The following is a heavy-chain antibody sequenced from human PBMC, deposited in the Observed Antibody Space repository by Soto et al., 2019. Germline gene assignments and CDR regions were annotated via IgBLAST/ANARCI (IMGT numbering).Heavy chain of an antibody. CDR2: ISSRSSTI. D-gene: IGHD4-17*01. CDR1: GFTFSSYV. V-gene: IGHV3-48*01. Sequence: GSLRLSCAASGFTFSSYVMNWVRQSPGKGLEWVSHISSRSSTIYYADSLKGRFTISRDNAKTSLYLQMNSLRAEDTAVYYCARDYYGDYIFDYCGKGNPVTVS. CDR3: ARDYYGDYIFDY. J-gene: IGHJ4*02.